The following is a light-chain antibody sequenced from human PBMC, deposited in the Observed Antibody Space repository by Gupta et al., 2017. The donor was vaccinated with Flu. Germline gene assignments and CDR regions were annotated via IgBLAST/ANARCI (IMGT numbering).Light chain of an antibody. V-gene: IGKV4-1*01. CDR1: QSGFYSSDNKYY. CDR2: WAS. J-gene: IGKJ1*01. Sequence: DIVMTQSPDSVAVSLGERATINCKSSQSGFYSSDNKYYLDWYKQKARQPPKLLIYWASPREAGVPDRYSGSGCGTDLPLTITSRQAEDVAVYYCQQNESILPWTFGQGTKVEIK. CDR3: QQNESILPWT.